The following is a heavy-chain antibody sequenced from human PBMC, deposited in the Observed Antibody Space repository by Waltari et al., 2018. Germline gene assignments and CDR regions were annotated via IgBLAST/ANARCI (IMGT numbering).Heavy chain of an antibody. Sequence: VQLVQSGGEVKTPGSSVKVSCKASGGSFGGYGVSWVRQAPGQGLDWMGVIIPMFGIPDFSQKFQDRLTITADESTNTVYMELSSLTSEDTAIYYCARHELGISQYYYNMYVWGQGTTVTISS. CDR3: ARHELGISQYYYNMYV. CDR1: GGSFGGYG. CDR2: IIPMFGIP. J-gene: IGHJ6*03. V-gene: IGHV1-69*12. D-gene: IGHD7-27*01.